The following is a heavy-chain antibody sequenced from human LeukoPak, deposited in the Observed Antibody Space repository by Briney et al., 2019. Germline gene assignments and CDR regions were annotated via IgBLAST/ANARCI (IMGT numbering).Heavy chain of an antibody. CDR3: ARYDFWSGPHYYYYYGMDV. Sequence: ASVKVSCKASGGTLSSYAISWVRQAPGQGLEWMGGIIPIFGTANYAQKFQGRVTITADESTSTAYMELSSLRSEDTAVYYCARYDFWSGPHYYYYYGMDVWGQGTTVTVSS. J-gene: IGHJ6*02. V-gene: IGHV1-69*13. D-gene: IGHD3-3*01. CDR2: IIPIFGTA. CDR1: GGTLSSYA.